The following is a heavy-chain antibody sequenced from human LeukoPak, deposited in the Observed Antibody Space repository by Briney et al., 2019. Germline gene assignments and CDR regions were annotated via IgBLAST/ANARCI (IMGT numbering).Heavy chain of an antibody. CDR1: GFTFSHYG. J-gene: IGHJ4*02. CDR2: ISYDGSNK. CDR3: AKDRNSGTYFPIY. D-gene: IGHD1-26*01. Sequence: PGGSLRLSCAASGFTFSHYGMHWVRQAPGKGLEWVAVISYDGSNKYYIDSVKGRFTISRDNSKNTLYLQMNSLRAEDTAVYYCAKDRNSGTYFPIYWGQGTLVTVSS. V-gene: IGHV3-30*18.